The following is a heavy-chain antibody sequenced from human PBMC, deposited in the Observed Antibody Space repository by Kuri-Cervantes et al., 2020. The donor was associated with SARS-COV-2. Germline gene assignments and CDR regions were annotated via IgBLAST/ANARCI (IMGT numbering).Heavy chain of an antibody. J-gene: IGHJ4*02. Sequence: GGSLRLSCAASGFTFSSYWMSWVRQAPGKGLEWVANIKQDGSEKYYVDSVKGRFTISRDNAKNSLFLQMKSLRVDDTAVYYCARGGVADHWGQGTLVTVSS. CDR3: ARGGVADH. V-gene: IGHV3-7*01. CDR1: GFTFSSYW. D-gene: IGHD3-10*01. CDR2: IKQDGSEK.